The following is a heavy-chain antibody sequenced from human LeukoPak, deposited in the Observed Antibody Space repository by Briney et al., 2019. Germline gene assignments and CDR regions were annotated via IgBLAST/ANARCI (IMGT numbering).Heavy chain of an antibody. CDR3: ARVDRRSIAAAGPLAVAGHFDY. CDR2: ISYDGSNK. CDR1: GFTFSSYA. V-gene: IGHV3-30*04. D-gene: IGHD6-13*01. Sequence: GGSLRLSCAASGFTFSSYAMHWVRQAPGKGLEWVAVISYDGSNKYYADSVKGRFTISRDNSKNTLYLQTNSLRAEDTAVYYCARVDRRSIAAAGPLAVAGHFDYWGQGTLVTVSS. J-gene: IGHJ4*02.